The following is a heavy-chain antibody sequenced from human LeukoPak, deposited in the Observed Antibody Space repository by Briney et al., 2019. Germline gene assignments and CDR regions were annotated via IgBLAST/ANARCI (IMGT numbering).Heavy chain of an antibody. CDR2: ISYDGSNK. CDR1: GFTFSNYA. CDR3: ARDRTGSSYLPGAGGAEFDY. V-gene: IGHV3-30-3*01. J-gene: IGHJ4*02. D-gene: IGHD3-22*01. Sequence: GGSLRLSCAASGFTFSNYAIHWVRQAPGKGLEWVAVISYDGSNKYYADSVKGRFTISRDNSRNTLHLQMNSLKAEDTAVYYCARDRTGSSYLPGAGGAEFDYWGQGTLVTVSS.